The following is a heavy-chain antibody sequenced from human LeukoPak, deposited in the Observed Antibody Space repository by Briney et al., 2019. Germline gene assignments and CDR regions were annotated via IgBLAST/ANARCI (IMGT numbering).Heavy chain of an antibody. CDR1: GYTFTSYD. CDR2: MNPNSGNT. V-gene: IGHV1-8*01. CDR3: ARATLGAARRDY. D-gene: IGHD6-6*01. Sequence: ASVKVSCKASGYTFTSYDINWVRQATGQGLEWMGWMNPNSGNTGYAQKFQGRVTMTRNTSISTAYMELSSLRSEDTAVYYCARATLGAARRDYWGQGTLVTVSS. J-gene: IGHJ4*02.